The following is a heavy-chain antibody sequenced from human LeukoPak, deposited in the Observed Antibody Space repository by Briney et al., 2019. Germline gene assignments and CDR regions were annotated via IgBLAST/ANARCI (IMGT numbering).Heavy chain of an antibody. CDR2: VYYRGTT. J-gene: IGHJ4*02. CDR3: ARDLPGTSFFDS. CDR1: GGSISGHY. V-gene: IGHV4-59*11. Sequence: SETLSLTCAVYGGSISGHYWNWIRQPPGKGLEWIGHVYYRGTTTYNPSLASRVTLSVATSKNQFSLRLTSVTAADTAVYYCARDLPGTSFFDSWGQGTLVTVSS. D-gene: IGHD2-2*01.